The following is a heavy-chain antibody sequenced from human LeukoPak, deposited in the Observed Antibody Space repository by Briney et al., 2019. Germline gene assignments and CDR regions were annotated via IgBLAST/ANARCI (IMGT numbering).Heavy chain of an antibody. J-gene: IGHJ4*02. CDR3: ARDSDTYDYVWGSYRFDY. CDR2: INPNSGGT. CDR1: GYTFTGYY. V-gene: IGHV1-2*06. Sequence: ASVKVSRKASGYTFTGYYMHWVRQAPGQGLEWMGRINPNSGGTNYAQKFQGRVTMTRDTSISTAYMELSRLRSDDTAVYYCARDSDTYDYVWGSYRFDYWGQGTLVTVSS. D-gene: IGHD3-16*02.